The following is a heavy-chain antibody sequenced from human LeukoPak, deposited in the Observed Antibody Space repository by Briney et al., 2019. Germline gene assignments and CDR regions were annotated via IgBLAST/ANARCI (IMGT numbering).Heavy chain of an antibody. CDR1: GGSISSGAYY. CDR2: IYYTGST. J-gene: IGHJ4*02. V-gene: IGHV4-31*03. CDR3: ARGLSSSSRLDY. D-gene: IGHD6-6*01. Sequence: SQTLSLTCTVSGGSISSGAYYWTWIRQHPGKGLEWIGYIYYTGSTYYNPSLKSRVTISVDTSKNQFSLKLSSVTAADTAVYYCARGLSSSSRLDYWGQGTLVTVSS.